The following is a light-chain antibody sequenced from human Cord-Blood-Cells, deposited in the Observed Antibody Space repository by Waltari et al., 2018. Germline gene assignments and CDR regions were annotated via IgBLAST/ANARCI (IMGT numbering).Light chain of an antibody. V-gene: IGLV3-21*04. J-gene: IGLJ3*02. CDR3: QVWDSSSDHLWV. Sequence: SYVLTQPPSVTAAPAKTATTSCAGHNIGRKIEPWYQQQPGQAPVLVIYYDSDRPSGIPERFSDSNSGNTATLTISRVEAGDEADYYWQVWDSSSDHLWVFGGGTKLTVL. CDR1: NIGRKI. CDR2: YDS.